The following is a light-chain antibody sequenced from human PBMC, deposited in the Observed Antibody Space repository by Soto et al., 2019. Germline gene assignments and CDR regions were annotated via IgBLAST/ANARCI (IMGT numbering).Light chain of an antibody. V-gene: IGKV3-20*01. CDR1: QSVSSS. J-gene: IGKJ1*01. CDR2: GAS. CDR3: QYYGNSPLT. Sequence: EIVMPQSPATLSLSPGERATLSCRASQSVSSSLAWYQQKPGQAPRLLIYGASTRATGIPARFSGSGSGTDFTLTITRLEPEDFAVYYCQYYGNSPLTFGQGTKVDI.